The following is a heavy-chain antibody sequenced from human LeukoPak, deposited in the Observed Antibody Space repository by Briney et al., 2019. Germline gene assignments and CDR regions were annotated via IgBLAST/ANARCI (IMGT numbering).Heavy chain of an antibody. CDR1: GGSIGSGGYS. D-gene: IGHD5-18*01. CDR3: AREEDTAYDY. CDR2: IYHSGST. Sequence: SQTLSLTCAVSGGSIGSGGYSWSWIRQPPGKGLEWIGYIYHSGSTYYNPSLKSRVTISVDRSKNQFSLKLSSVTAADTAVYYCAREEDTAYDYWGQGTLVTVSS. J-gene: IGHJ4*02. V-gene: IGHV4-30-2*01.